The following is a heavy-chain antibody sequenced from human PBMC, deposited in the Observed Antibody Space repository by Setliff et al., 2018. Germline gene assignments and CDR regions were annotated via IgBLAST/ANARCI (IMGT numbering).Heavy chain of an antibody. CDR1: GYTFSSYA. V-gene: IGHV7-4-1*02. CDR2: INTNTGNP. J-gene: IGHJ6*03. Sequence: RASVKVSCKASGYTFSSYAMGWMRQAPGQRLEWMGWINTNTGNPSYAQDFTGRLVFSLDTSVSTAYLQISSLKAEDSAVYYCARASRFGTTVWKGDYYMDVWGKGTTVTV. D-gene: IGHD4-4*01. CDR3: ARASRFGTTVWKGDYYMDV.